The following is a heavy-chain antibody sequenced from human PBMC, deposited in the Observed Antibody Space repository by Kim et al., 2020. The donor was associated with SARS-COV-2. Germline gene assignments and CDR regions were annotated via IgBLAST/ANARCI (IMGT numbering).Heavy chain of an antibody. Sequence: GGSLRLSCSASGFTFSTYAMHWVRQAPGKGLEWVAMISSDGSDKYYADSVRGRFTISRENSKDTLYLLMDSLRPEDTAVHYCARDYYYGSGSYGGGFMYYFAYWRQGALVTVSS. CDR2: ISSDGSDK. D-gene: IGHD3-10*01. J-gene: IGHJ4*02. CDR1: GFTFSTYA. CDR3: ARDYYYGSGSYGGGFMYYFAY. V-gene: IGHV3-30*04.